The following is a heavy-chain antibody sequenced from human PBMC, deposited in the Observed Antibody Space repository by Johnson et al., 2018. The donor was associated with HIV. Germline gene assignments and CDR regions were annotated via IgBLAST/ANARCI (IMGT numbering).Heavy chain of an antibody. CDR2: ISSSGITI. D-gene: IGHD6-13*01. Sequence: VHLVESGGGLVKPGGSLRLSCAASGFTFSDYYMSWIRQAPGKGLEWVSYISSSGITIYYADSVKGRFTLSRDNAKNSLYLQMNSLRAEATSVYYCARGQLDNAFDIWGQGTMVTVSS. CDR3: ARGQLDNAFDI. CDR1: GFTFSDYY. J-gene: IGHJ3*02. V-gene: IGHV3-11*04.